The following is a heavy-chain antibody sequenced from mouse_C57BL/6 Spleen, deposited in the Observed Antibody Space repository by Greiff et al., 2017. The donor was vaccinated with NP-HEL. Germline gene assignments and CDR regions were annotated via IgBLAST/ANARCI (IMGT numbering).Heavy chain of an antibody. V-gene: IGHV14-4*01. CDR2: IDPENGDT. D-gene: IGHD1-1*01. J-gene: IGHJ2*01. Sequence: VQLQQPGAELVRPGASVKLSCTASGFNIKDDYMHWVKQRPEQGLEWIGWIDPENGDTEYASKFQGKATITADTSSNTAYLQLSSLTSEDTAVYYCTRRDYGVYWGQGTTLTVSS. CDR1: GFNIKDDY. CDR3: TRRDYGVY.